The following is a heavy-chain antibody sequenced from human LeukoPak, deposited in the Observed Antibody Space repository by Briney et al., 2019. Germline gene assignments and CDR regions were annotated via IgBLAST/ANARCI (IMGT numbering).Heavy chain of an antibody. J-gene: IGHJ4*02. D-gene: IGHD3-10*01. Sequence: ASVTVSCLASGYTLTGYYMHWVRQAPGHGLEWMGWINPNSGGTNYAQKFQGRVTMTRDTSISTAYMELSRLRSDDTGVYYCARAPKPLDYGSGMGSPPFDYWGQGTLVTVSS. CDR2: INPNSGGT. CDR1: GYTLTGYY. V-gene: IGHV1-2*02. CDR3: ARAPKPLDYGSGMGSPPFDY.